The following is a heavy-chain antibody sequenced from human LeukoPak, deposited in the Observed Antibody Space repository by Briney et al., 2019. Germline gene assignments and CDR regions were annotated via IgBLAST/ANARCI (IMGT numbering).Heavy chain of an antibody. J-gene: IGHJ4*02. CDR1: GGSISSFY. CDR2: IYYSGST. V-gene: IGHV4-59*01. D-gene: IGHD3-10*01. Sequence: SETLSLTCTVSGGSISSFYWSWIRQPPGKGLEWIGYIYYSGSTNYNPSLKSRVTISVDTSKNQFSLKLSSLTAADTAVYYRARGSGSFGYWGQGTLVTVSS. CDR3: ARGSGSFGY.